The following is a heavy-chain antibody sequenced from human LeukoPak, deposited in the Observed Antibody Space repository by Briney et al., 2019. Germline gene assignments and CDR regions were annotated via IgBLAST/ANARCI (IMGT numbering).Heavy chain of an antibody. CDR2: INHSGST. V-gene: IGHV4-34*01. Sequence: SETLSLTCAVYGGSFSGYYWSWIRQPPGKGLEWIGEINHSGSTNYNPSLKSRVTISVDTSKNQFSLKLSSVTAADTAVYYCARVPWFGLTKKYYFDYWGQGTLVTVSS. CDR1: GGSFSGYY. J-gene: IGHJ4*02. CDR3: ARVPWFGLTKKYYFDY. D-gene: IGHD3-10*01.